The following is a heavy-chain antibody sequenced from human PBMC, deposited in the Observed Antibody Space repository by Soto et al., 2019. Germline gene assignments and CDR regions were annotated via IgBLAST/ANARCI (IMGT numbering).Heavy chain of an antibody. CDR2: IYYSGST. CDR1: GGSISSYY. Sequence: PSETLSLTCTVSGGSISSYYWSWIRQPPGKGLEWIGYIYYSGSTNYNPSLKSRVTISVDTSKNQFSLKLSSVTAADTAVYYCARDRYDGGLDYWGQGTLVTVSS. D-gene: IGHD5-12*01. CDR3: ARDRYDGGLDY. J-gene: IGHJ4*02. V-gene: IGHV4-59*01.